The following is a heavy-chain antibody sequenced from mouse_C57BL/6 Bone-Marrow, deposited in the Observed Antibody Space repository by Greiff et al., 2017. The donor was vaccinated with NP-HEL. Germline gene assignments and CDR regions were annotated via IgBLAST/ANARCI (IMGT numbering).Heavy chain of an antibody. V-gene: IGHV1-52*01. J-gene: IGHJ3*01. D-gene: IGHD2-4*01. CDR3: ARRAYDYGAWFAN. CDR2: IYPSDSEP. Sequence: QVQLQQPGAELVRPGSSVKLSCKASGYTFTSYWMHWVKQRPIQGLEWIGNIYPSDSEPHYNQKFKDTATLTVDKSSSTAYMQLSSLTSEDSAVYYCARRAYDYGAWFANWGQGTLVTVSA. CDR1: GYTFTSYW.